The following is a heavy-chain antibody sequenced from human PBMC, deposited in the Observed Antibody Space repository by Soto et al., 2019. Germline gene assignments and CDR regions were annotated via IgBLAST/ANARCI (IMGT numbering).Heavy chain of an antibody. D-gene: IGHD6-13*01. CDR1: GGSISSGGYS. CDR2: IYHSAST. V-gene: IGHV4-30-2*01. J-gene: IGHJ4*02. Sequence: SETLSLTCAVSGGSISSGGYSWSWIRQPPGKGLEWIGYIYHSASTYYNPSLKSRVTISVDRSKNQLSLKLSSVTAADTAVYYCARGESWYGGPPNLEEFDYWGQGTLVTVSS. CDR3: ARGESWYGGPPNLEEFDY.